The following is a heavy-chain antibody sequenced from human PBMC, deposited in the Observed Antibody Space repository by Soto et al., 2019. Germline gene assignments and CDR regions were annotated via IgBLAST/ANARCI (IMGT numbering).Heavy chain of an antibody. V-gene: IGHV1-58*01. CDR3: AADKSYYYDSSGYLYFDY. Sequence: GASVKVSCKASGFTFTSSAVQWVRQARGQRLEWIGWIVVGSGNTNYAQKFQERVTITRDMSTSTAYMELSSLRSEDTAVYYCAADKSYYYDSSGYLYFDYWGQGTLVTVSS. CDR2: IVVGSGNT. CDR1: GFTFTSSA. J-gene: IGHJ4*02. D-gene: IGHD3-22*01.